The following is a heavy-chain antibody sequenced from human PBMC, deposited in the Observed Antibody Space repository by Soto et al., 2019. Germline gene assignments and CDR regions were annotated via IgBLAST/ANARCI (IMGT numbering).Heavy chain of an antibody. CDR2: IIPVFGTT. CDR3: ARSSPYIGVGKPAGKQDYNGMDV. CDR1: GGTFSNYT. Sequence: QVQLVQSGAEVKKPGSSVKVSCKASGGTFSNYTISWLRQAPGQGLEWMGGIIPVFGTTDYEQKFQGRVTITADGSTSTAYMELSSLRSADTAVYYCARSSPYIGVGKPAGKQDYNGMDVWGQGTTVTVSS. D-gene: IGHD2-2*01. V-gene: IGHV1-69*01. J-gene: IGHJ6*02.